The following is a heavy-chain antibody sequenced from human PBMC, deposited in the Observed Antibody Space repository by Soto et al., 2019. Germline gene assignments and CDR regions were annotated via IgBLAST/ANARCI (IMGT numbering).Heavy chain of an antibody. CDR3: ARVVVPAAMGVYYYYMDV. V-gene: IGHV3-11*01. J-gene: IGHJ6*03. CDR2: ISSSGSTI. D-gene: IGHD2-2*01. CDR1: GFTFSDYY. Sequence: QVQLVESGGGLVKPGGSLRLSCAASGFTFSDYYMSWIRQAPGKGLEWVSYISSSGSTIYYSDSVKGRFTISRDNAKNSLYLQMNSLRAEETAVYYCARVVVPAAMGVYYYYMDVWGKGTTVTVSS.